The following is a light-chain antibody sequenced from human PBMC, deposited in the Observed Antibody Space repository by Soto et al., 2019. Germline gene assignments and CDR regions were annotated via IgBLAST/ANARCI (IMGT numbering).Light chain of an antibody. V-gene: IGKV3-11*01. CDR2: DAS. Sequence: EIVLTQSPATLSLSPGERATLSCRASQSVSSYLAWYQQKPGQAPRLLIHDASNRATGIPARFSGSGSGTDFTLTISSLEPEDFAVYYFQQRTSWPSSTFGRGTRLEIK. CDR3: QQRTSWPSST. J-gene: IGKJ5*01. CDR1: QSVSSY.